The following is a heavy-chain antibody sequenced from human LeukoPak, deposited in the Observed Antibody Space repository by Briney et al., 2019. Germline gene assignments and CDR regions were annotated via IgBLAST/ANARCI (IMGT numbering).Heavy chain of an antibody. Sequence: PGGSLRLSCAASGFTVSSNHMSWVRQAPGKGLEWVSVIYSGGSTYYADSVKGRFTISRDNSKNTLYLQMNSLRAEDTAVYYCAKDQDRNHYYYMDVWGKGTTVTVSS. J-gene: IGHJ6*03. CDR2: IYSGGST. CDR1: GFTVSSNH. V-gene: IGHV3-53*01. CDR3: AKDQDRNHYYYMDV.